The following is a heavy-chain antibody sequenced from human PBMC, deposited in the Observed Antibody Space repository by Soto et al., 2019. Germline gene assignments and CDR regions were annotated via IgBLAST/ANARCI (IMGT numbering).Heavy chain of an antibody. Sequence: EVQLVESGGGLVQPGRSLRLSCAASGFTFDDYAMHWVRQGPGKGLEWVSGISWNSGSIGYADSVKGRFTISRDNAKNSLYLQMYSLRAEDTALYYCTKAKVAVAGVYYYYGMDVWGQGTTVTVSS. D-gene: IGHD6-19*01. CDR1: GFTFDDYA. CDR2: ISWNSGSI. CDR3: TKAKVAVAGVYYYYGMDV. J-gene: IGHJ6*02. V-gene: IGHV3-9*01.